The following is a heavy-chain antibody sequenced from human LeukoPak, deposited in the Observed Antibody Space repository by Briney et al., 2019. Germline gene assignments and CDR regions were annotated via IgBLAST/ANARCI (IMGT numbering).Heavy chain of an antibody. CDR2: INPNSGGT. D-gene: IGHD2-2*01. CDR3: ATEGPVVPAAVDY. CDR1: GYTFTGYY. V-gene: IGHV1-2*02. J-gene: IGHJ4*02. Sequence: ASVKASCKASGYTFTGYYMHWVRQAPGQGLEWMGWINPNSGGTNYAQKFQGRVTMTRDTSISTAYMELSRLRSDDTAVYYCATEGPVVPAAVDYWGQGTLATVSS.